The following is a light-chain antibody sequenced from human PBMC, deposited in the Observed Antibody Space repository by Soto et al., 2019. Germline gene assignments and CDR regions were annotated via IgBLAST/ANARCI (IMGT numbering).Light chain of an antibody. V-gene: IGKV3-15*01. J-gene: IGKJ5*01. Sequence: DKLMSQSPATLSVFAGEIVTLSCRASQNIHNHMSWFLQKPGQTPRLLIYDAIIRAPDVPARFSGSWSGTEFTLTISSLQSEDFAVYDCQQNNNWPTFGQGTRLEIK. CDR1: QNIHNH. CDR3: QQNNNWPT. CDR2: DAI.